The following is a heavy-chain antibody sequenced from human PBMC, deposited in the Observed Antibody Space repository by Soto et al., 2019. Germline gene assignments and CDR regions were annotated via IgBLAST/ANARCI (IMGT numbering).Heavy chain of an antibody. D-gene: IGHD3-3*01. CDR3: ATPHLYDFWSDFDY. V-gene: IGHV3-23*01. CDR1: GFTFSSYA. J-gene: IGHJ4*02. Sequence: EVQLLESGGGLVQPGGSLRLSCAASGFTFSSYAMSWVRQAPGKGLEWVSAISGSGGSTYYADSVKGRFTISRDNSKNTLYLQMNCLRAEDTAVYYCATPHLYDFWSDFDYWGQGTLVTVSS. CDR2: ISGSGGST.